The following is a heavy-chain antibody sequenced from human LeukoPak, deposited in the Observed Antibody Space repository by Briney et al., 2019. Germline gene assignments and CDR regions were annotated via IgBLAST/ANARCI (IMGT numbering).Heavy chain of an antibody. Sequence: GEFLKISCKGSGYSSTSYWIGWVRQMPGKGLEWMGIIYPGDSDTRYSPSFQGQVTISADKSISTAYLQWSSLKASDTAMYYCARHPSYCSGGSCFSDYWGQGTLVTVSS. J-gene: IGHJ4*02. CDR1: GYSSTSYW. CDR2: IYPGDSDT. D-gene: IGHD2-15*01. CDR3: ARHPSYCSGGSCFSDY. V-gene: IGHV5-51*01.